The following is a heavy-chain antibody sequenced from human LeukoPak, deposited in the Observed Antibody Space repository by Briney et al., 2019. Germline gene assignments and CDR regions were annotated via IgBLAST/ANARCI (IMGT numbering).Heavy chain of an antibody. J-gene: IGHJ4*02. D-gene: IGHD4-17*01. CDR3: ARDMTTVTTGDY. CDR2: IYSGGST. CDR1: GFTVSSNY. V-gene: IGHV3-66*01. Sequence: PGGSLRLSCAASGFTVSSNYMSWVRQDPGKGLEWVSVIYSGGSTYYADSVKGRFSISRDNSKNTLYLQLNSLRAEDTAVYYCARDMTTVTTGDYWGQGTLVTVSS.